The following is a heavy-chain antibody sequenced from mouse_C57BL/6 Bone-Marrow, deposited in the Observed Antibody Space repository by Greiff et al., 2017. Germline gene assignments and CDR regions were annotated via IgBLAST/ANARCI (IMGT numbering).Heavy chain of an antibody. CDR3: ARRGLRRDDY. Sequence: QVQLQQPGAELVRPGSSVKLSCKASGYTFTSYWMDWVKQRPGQGLEWIGNIYPSDSETHYNQKFKDKATLTVDKSSSTAYMQLSSLTSEDSAVYYCARRGLRRDDYGGQGTTLTVSS. CDR2: IYPSDSET. D-gene: IGHD2-2*01. V-gene: IGHV1-61*01. J-gene: IGHJ2*01. CDR1: GYTFTSYW.